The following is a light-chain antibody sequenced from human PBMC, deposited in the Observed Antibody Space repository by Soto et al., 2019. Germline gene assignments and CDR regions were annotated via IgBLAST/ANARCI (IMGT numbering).Light chain of an antibody. CDR1: QSFSSN. Sequence: EIVMTQSPATLSVSTGERATLSCRAIQSFSSNLAWYQQKPGQAPRLLIYGASTRATGIPARFSGSGSGTEFTLTISSLQSEDFAVYYCQQYNNWPRLTFGGGSMVDIK. CDR2: GAS. CDR3: QQYNNWPRLT. J-gene: IGKJ4*01. V-gene: IGKV3-15*01.